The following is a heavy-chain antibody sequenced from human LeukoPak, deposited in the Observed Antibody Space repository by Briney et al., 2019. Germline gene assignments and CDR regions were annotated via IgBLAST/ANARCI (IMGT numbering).Heavy chain of an antibody. Sequence: PGGSLRLSCAASGFTFSSYSMNWVRQAPGKGLEWVSSISSSSSYIYYADSVKGRFTVSRDNAKNSLYLQMNSLRDEDTAVYYCARGSIPLPYSSSWFYYYGMDVWGQGTTVTVSS. CDR2: ISSSSSYI. CDR1: GFTFSSYS. CDR3: ARGSIPLPYSSSWFYYYGMDV. V-gene: IGHV3-21*01. D-gene: IGHD6-13*01. J-gene: IGHJ6*02.